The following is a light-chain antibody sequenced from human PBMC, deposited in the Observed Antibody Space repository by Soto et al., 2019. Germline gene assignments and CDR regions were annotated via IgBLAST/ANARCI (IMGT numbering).Light chain of an antibody. Sequence: PGERVTLSCRASQSVSNRYLAWYQHRPGQAPRLLIRGISSRASGVPDRFSASGAGTDFILTISRVEPEDFAIYYCQQYGSSITFGGGTKVEIK. V-gene: IGKV3-20*01. CDR2: GIS. J-gene: IGKJ4*01. CDR1: QSVSNRY. CDR3: QQYGSSIT.